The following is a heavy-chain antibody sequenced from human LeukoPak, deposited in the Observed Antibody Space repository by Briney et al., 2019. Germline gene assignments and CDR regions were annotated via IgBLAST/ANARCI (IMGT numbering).Heavy chain of an antibody. V-gene: IGHV3-9*01. CDR2: ISWNSGSI. CDR1: GSTFDDYA. D-gene: IGHD4-17*01. J-gene: IGHJ3*02. CDR3: AKGNDYGDWGWGAFDI. Sequence: GGSLRLSCAASGSTFDDYAMHWVRQAPGKGLEWVSGISWNSGSIGYADSVKGRFTISRDNAKNSLYLQMNSLRAEDTALYYCAKGNDYGDWGWGAFDIWGQGTMVTVSS.